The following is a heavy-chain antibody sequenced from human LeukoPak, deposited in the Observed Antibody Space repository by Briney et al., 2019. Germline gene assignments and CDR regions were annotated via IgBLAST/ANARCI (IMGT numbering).Heavy chain of an antibody. D-gene: IGHD3-10*01. CDR1: GFTFSNYE. J-gene: IGHJ4*02. Sequence: GGSLRLSCAASGFTFSNYEMNWVRLAPGKGLEWVAYIVGGADNKQYSDSVRGRFTISRDNAKNSLYLQMNSLRAEDTAVYYCARLLAYGSGGEAFDYWGQGSLVTVSS. CDR3: ARLLAYGSGGEAFDY. CDR2: IVGGADNK. V-gene: IGHV3-48*03.